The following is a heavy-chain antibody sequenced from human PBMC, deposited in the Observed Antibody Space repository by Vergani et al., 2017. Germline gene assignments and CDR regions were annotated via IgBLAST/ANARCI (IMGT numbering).Heavy chain of an antibody. CDR1: GGTFSSYT. CDR2: IIPILGIA. Sequence: QVQLVQSGAEVKKPGSSVKVSCKASGGTFSSYTISWVRQAPGQGLEWMGRIIPILGIANYAQKFQGRVTSTADKSTSTAYMELSSLRSEDTAVYDCARGNTRVAYCTNGVCPLDYWGQGTLVTVSS. CDR3: ARGNTRVAYCTNGVCPLDY. J-gene: IGHJ4*02. D-gene: IGHD2-8*01. V-gene: IGHV1-69*02.